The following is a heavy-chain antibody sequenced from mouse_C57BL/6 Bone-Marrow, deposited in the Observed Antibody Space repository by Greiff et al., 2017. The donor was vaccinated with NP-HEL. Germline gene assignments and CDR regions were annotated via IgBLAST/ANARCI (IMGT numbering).Heavy chain of an antibody. J-gene: IGHJ3*01. CDR2: IDPSDSYT. Sequence: QVQLQQPGAELVRPGTSVKLSCKASGYTFTSYWMHWVKQRPGQGLEWIGVIDPSDSYTNYNQKFKGKATLTVDTSSSTAYMRLSSLTSEDSAVYSCARLYSNYVAWFAYWGQGTLVTVSA. CDR3: ARLYSNYVAWFAY. V-gene: IGHV1-59*01. CDR1: GYTFTSYW. D-gene: IGHD2-5*01.